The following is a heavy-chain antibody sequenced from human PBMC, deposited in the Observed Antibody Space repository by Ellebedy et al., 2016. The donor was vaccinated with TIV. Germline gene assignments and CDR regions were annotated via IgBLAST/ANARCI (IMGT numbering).Heavy chain of an antibody. Sequence: AASVKVSCKASGYTFSNYGISWVRQAPGQGLDWMGWISAYSGNTNYAQKFQGRVTMTTDTYTDTGYMELRSLRSDDTAVYYCARYSGSGTYYRNGMDVWGQGTTVTVSS. J-gene: IGHJ6*02. CDR1: GYTFSNYG. V-gene: IGHV1-18*01. CDR3: ARYSGSGTYYRNGMDV. D-gene: IGHD3-10*01. CDR2: ISAYSGNT.